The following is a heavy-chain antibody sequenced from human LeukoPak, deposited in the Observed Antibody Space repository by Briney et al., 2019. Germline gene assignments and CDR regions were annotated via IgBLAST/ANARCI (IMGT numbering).Heavy chain of an antibody. Sequence: TGGSLRLYCAASGFTFSSYGMHWVRQAPGKGLEWVAVISYDGSNKYYADSVKGRFTISRDNSKNTLYLQMNSLRAEDTAVYYCAKGSIAVAGPSPYNWFDPWGQGTLVTVSS. J-gene: IGHJ5*02. CDR1: GFTFSSYG. D-gene: IGHD6-19*01. V-gene: IGHV3-30*18. CDR2: ISYDGSNK. CDR3: AKGSIAVAGPSPYNWFDP.